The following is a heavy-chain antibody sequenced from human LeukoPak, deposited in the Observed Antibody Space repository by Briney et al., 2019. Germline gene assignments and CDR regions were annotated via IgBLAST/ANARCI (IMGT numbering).Heavy chain of an antibody. Sequence: ASVKVSCKASGYTFTGYYMHWVRQAPGQGLEWMGWINPNSGGTNYAQKFQGRVTMTRDTSISTAYMELSRLRSDDTVVYYCARVPSGYSGYDPNWFDPWGQGTLVTVSS. CDR3: ARVPSGYSGYDPNWFDP. D-gene: IGHD5-12*01. J-gene: IGHJ5*02. V-gene: IGHV1-2*02. CDR1: GYTFTGYY. CDR2: INPNSGGT.